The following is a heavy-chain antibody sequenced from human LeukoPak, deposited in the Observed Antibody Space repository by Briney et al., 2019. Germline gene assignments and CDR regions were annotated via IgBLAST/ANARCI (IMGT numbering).Heavy chain of an antibody. Sequence: PSETLSLTCTVSGGSISSSSAYWGWIRQPPGKGLEWIGEINHSGSTNNNRALKSLGTRSLDTSKNQFSLRLSSATAADTAVYYCARGRAGYCSRGSCYTYYYYYEPYGMDVWGQGTTVTVSS. D-gene: IGHD2-15*01. V-gene: IGHV4-39*07. J-gene: IGHJ6*01. CDR3: ARGRAGYCSRGSCYTYYYYYEPYGMDV. CDR2: INHSGST. CDR1: GGSISSSSAY.